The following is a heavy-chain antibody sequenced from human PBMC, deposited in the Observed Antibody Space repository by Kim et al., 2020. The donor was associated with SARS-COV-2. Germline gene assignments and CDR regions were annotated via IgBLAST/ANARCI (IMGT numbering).Heavy chain of an antibody. J-gene: IGHJ5*02. V-gene: IGHV3-48*03. CDR3: ARGSIAVAGTRGFGFDP. Sequence: VKGRFTISRDNAKNSLYLQMNSLRAEDTAVYYCARGSIAVAGTRGFGFDPWGQGTLVTVSS. D-gene: IGHD6-19*01.